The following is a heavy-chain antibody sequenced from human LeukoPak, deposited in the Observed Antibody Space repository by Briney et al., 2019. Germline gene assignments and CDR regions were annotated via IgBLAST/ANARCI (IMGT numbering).Heavy chain of an antibody. V-gene: IGHV1-46*01. CDR2: INPTGGST. J-gene: IGHJ6*03. CDR3: ARDTVVVPAAGKYYYMDV. CDR1: GYSFTGYY. Sequence: ASVKVSCKASGYSFTGYYMHWVRQAPGQGLEWMGLINPTGGSTGYAQKFQGRVTMTRDMSTSTDYMELSSLRSEDTAVYYCARDTVVVPAAGKYYYMDVWGKGTTVTVSS. D-gene: IGHD2-2*01.